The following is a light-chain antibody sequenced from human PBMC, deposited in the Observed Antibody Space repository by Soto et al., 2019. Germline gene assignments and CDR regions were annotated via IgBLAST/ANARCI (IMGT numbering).Light chain of an antibody. Sequence: TLTVSHGGRATLSSRASQSVSSNLPWYQQKPGQAPRLLIYGASTRATDIPARFSGSGSGTEFTLTISSLQSEDFAVYYCQQYNNWPLTFGGGPKGDIK. CDR1: QSVSSN. CDR3: QQYNNWPLT. CDR2: GAS. J-gene: IGKJ4*01. V-gene: IGKV3-15*01.